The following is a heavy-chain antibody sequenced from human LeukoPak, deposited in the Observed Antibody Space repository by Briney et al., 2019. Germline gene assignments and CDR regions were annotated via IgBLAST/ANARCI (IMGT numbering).Heavy chain of an antibody. CDR3: ATLYGSARGAFDS. CDR2: LYSGAGT. CDR1: GFTVSSNY. V-gene: IGHV3-53*01. J-gene: IGHJ4*02. Sequence: GGSLRLSCAASGFTVSSNYVTWVRQAPGKGLEWVSVLYSGAGTYYADSVKGRFTISRDNSKNTLYLQMNSLRAEDTAVYYCATLYGSARGAFDSWGQGTLVTVSS. D-gene: IGHD3-10*01.